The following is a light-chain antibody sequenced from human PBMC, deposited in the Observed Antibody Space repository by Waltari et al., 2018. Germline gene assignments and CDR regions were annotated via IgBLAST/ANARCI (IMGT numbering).Light chain of an antibody. CDR1: QDITNF. V-gene: IGKV1-33*01. CDR2: DAS. CDR3: QQYDNLPPLS. J-gene: IGKJ4*01. Sequence: DIQLTQSPSSLSASVGDRVTITCQASQDITNFLNWYQQKPGKAPKLLIYDASKLQTGVPSRFSGSGSGTDFIFTISSLQPEDVATYFCQQYDNLPPLSFGGGTKVDIK.